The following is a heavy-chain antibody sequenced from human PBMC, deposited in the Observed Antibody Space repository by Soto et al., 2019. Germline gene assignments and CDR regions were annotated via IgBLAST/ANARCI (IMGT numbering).Heavy chain of an antibody. CDR3: ARRSTVTYDY. CDR2: FYYSEST. V-gene: IGHV4-39*01. CDR1: GGSITSNLHY. Sequence: SETLSRTGTASGGSITSNLHYWGWIRQPPGKGLEWIGSFYYSESTYFNPSLKSRVTISVDTSKNQFSLKLSAVTAADTAMYYCARRSTVTYDYWGQGILVTVSS. J-gene: IGHJ4*02. D-gene: IGHD4-17*01.